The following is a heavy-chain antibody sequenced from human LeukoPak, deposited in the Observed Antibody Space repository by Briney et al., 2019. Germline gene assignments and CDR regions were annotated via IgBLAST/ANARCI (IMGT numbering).Heavy chain of an antibody. CDR1: GRSISSGCYY. J-gene: IGHJ4*02. Sequence: SDTLSLICTVSGRSISSGCYYWSWIPQPAAKGLAWIGRIYTSGSTNYNPSLKSRVTISVDTSKNQFSLKLSSVTAADTAVYYCARGVSSIAARPVDYWGQGTLVTVSS. D-gene: IGHD6-6*01. CDR2: IYTSGST. CDR3: ARGVSSIAARPVDY. V-gene: IGHV4-61*02.